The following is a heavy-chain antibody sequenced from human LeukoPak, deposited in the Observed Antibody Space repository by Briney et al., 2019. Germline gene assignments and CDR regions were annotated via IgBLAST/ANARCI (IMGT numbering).Heavy chain of an antibody. J-gene: IGHJ4*02. V-gene: IGHV1-18*01. CDR3: ASSLWFGELAT. D-gene: IGHD3-10*01. CDR1: GYTFTSYG. CDR2: ISAYNGNT. Sequence: ASVKVSCKASGYTFTSYGISWVRQAPGQGLEWMGWISAYNGNTNYAQKLQGRVTMTTDTSTSAAYMELRSLRSDDTAVYYCASSLWFGELATWGQGTLVTVSS.